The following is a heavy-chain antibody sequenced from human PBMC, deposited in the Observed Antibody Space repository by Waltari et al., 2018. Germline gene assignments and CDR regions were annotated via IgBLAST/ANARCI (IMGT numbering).Heavy chain of an antibody. D-gene: IGHD2-21*01. CDR1: GYTFTGYY. J-gene: IGHJ4*02. Sequence: QVQLVQSGAEVKKPGASVKVSCKASGYTFTGYYLPWVRQAPGQGLEWMGWINPNSGGTNYAQKFQGRVTMTRDTSISTAYMELSRLRSDDTAVYYCARVPPPAVIANFDYWGQGTLVTVSS. V-gene: IGHV1-2*02. CDR3: ARVPPPAVIANFDY. CDR2: INPNSGGT.